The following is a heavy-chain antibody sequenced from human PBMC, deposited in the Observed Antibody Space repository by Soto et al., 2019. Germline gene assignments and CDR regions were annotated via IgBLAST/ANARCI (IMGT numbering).Heavy chain of an antibody. CDR3: AKDGWGCSGGSCYVPDY. CDR2: ISYDGSNK. V-gene: IGHV3-30*18. CDR1: GFTFSSYG. J-gene: IGHJ4*02. D-gene: IGHD2-15*01. Sequence: PGGSLRLSCAASGFTFSSYGMHWVRQAPGKGLEWVAVISYDGSNKYYADSVKGRFTISRDNSKNTLYLQMNSLRAEDTAVYYCAKDGWGCSGGSCYVPDYWGQGTLVTVSS.